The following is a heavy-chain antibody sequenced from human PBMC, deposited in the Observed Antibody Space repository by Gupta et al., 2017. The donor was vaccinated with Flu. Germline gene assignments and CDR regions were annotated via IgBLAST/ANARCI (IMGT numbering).Heavy chain of an antibody. V-gene: IGHV3-9*01. D-gene: IGHD4-17*01. Sequence: EVQLVESGGGLVQPGRSLRLSCAASGFTFDDYAMHWVRQAPGKGLEWVSGISWNSGSIGYADSVKGRFTISRDNAKNSLYLQMNSLRAEDTALYYCARDYGFFDIWGQGTMVTASS. CDR1: GFTFDDYA. CDR3: ARDYGFFDI. J-gene: IGHJ3*02. CDR2: ISWNSGSI.